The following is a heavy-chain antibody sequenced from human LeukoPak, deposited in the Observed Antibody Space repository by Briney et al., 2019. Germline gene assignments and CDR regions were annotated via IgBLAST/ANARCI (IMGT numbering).Heavy chain of an antibody. D-gene: IGHD6-19*01. V-gene: IGHV3-23*01. CDR3: AKGSSGWRYYFDY. Sequence: GGSLRLSCAASGFTFSSYVMSWVRQAPGKGLDWVSAISGSGGSTYYADSVKGRFTISRDNSKSTLYLQMNSLRAEDTAGYYCAKGSSGWRYYFDYWGQGTLVTVSS. J-gene: IGHJ4*02. CDR2: ISGSGGST. CDR1: GFTFSSYV.